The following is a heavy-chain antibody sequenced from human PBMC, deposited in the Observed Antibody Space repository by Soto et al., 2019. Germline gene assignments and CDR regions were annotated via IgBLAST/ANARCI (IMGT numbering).Heavy chain of an antibody. V-gene: IGHV1-18*01. D-gene: IGHD6-25*01. CDR2: ISAYNGTT. CDR1: GYSFTTYG. J-gene: IGHJ6*02. CDR3: AREGAAPCYCYGMDV. Sequence: QVQLVQSGGEVKKPGASVKVSCKTSGYSFTTYGISWVRQAPGQGLEWMGWISAYNGTTNYAQKLQDRVTMTTATSTSAAYMVPRSLRSDDTAVYYRAREGAAPCYCYGMDVWGQGSTVIVSS.